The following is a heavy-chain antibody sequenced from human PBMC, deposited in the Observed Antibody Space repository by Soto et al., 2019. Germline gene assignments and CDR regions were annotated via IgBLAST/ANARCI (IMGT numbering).Heavy chain of an antibody. Sequence: QMHLLQSGGGVVQPGRSLRLSCTGTGFTFSNHGMYWVRQAPGKGLERVAIISSDGSNDYYAESVKGRFTVSRDNSQSMLYLQMNSLRAEDTAVYYCAKDLRVLERYFFYGLDVWGQGSTVTVSS. CDR1: GFTFSNHG. V-gene: IGHV3-30*18. CDR2: ISSDGSND. CDR3: AKDLRVLERYFFYGLDV. D-gene: IGHD1-1*01. J-gene: IGHJ6*02.